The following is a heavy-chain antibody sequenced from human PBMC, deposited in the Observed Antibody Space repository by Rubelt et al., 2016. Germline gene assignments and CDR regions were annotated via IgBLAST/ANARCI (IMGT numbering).Heavy chain of an antibody. V-gene: IGHV3-9*01. CDR3: ARDIGGDY. CDR1: GFTFDDYA. J-gene: IGHJ4*02. Sequence: GRSLRLSCAASGFTFDDYAMHWVRQAPGKGLEWVSGISWNSGSIGYADSVKGRFTISRDNAKNSLYLQMNSLRAEDTAVYYCARDIGGDYWGQGALVTVSS. CDR2: ISWNSGSI.